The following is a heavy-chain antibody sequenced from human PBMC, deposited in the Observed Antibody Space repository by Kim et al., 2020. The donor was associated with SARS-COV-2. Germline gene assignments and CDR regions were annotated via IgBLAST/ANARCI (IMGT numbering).Heavy chain of an antibody. CDR2: FHTDGGKT. D-gene: IGHD3-10*01. CDR3: ASGVRFLGLRCCYFFD. V-gene: IGHV1-3*04. J-gene: IGHJ4*01. Sequence: ASVKVSCKASGYSFSQSSMHWVRQAPGQGLEWMGGFHTDGGKTKYSQKFQGRVTITGDTSASTAYMELSSLTSEDTAVYYCASGVRFLGLRCCYFFD. CDR1: GYSFSQSS.